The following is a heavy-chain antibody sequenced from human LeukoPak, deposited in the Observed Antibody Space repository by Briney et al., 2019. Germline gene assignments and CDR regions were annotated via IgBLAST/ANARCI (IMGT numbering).Heavy chain of an antibody. Sequence: ASVKVSCKASGYTFSGYYMHWVRQAPGKGLEWMGGFDPEDGETISAPKFQGRLTMTEDTSRDTAYMELSSLRSDDTAVYYCARVAPLNSSGWKYFFDHWGQGTLVTVSS. D-gene: IGHD6-19*01. CDR1: GYTFSGYY. J-gene: IGHJ4*02. CDR2: FDPEDGET. CDR3: ARVAPLNSSGWKYFFDH. V-gene: IGHV1-24*01.